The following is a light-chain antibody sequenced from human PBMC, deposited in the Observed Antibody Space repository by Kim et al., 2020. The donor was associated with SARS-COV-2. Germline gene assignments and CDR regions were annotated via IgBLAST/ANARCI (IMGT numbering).Light chain of an antibody. Sequence: LCPGDRATLSCGASQSVSSGDLAWYQQKPGQAPGLLIYGTSSRATGIPDRFSGSGSGTDFTLTISRLEPEDFAVYYCQQCGSSMYTFGQGTKREI. CDR1: QSVSSGD. CDR3: QQCGSSMYT. V-gene: IGKV3-20*01. CDR2: GTS. J-gene: IGKJ2*01.